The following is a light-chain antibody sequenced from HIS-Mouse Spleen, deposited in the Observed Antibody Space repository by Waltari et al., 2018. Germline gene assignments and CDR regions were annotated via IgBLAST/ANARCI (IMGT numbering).Light chain of an antibody. V-gene: IGLV3-25*03. CDR2: KDS. J-gene: IGLJ3*02. Sequence: SYELTPPPSVSVSPGQTARITCSGDASPQQYAYWYQQKSGQAPVLVIYKDSERPSGIPERFSGSSSGTTVTLTISGVQAEDEADYYCQSADSSGTGWVFGGGTKLTVL. CDR1: ASPQQY. CDR3: QSADSSGTGWV.